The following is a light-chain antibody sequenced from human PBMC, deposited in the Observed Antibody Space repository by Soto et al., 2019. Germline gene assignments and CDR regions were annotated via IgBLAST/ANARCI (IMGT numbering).Light chain of an antibody. J-gene: IGKJ1*01. CDR3: QQYNGYRWT. CDR1: QSISNW. V-gene: IGKV1-5*03. Sequence: EIQMIKSPCTLSEYVGNRDSNQYLASQSISNWLAWYQQKPGKAPEILIYKTSSLESGVPSRFSGSGSGTEFTLTISSLQPDDFATYYCQQYNGYRWTFGQGTKVDIK. CDR2: KTS.